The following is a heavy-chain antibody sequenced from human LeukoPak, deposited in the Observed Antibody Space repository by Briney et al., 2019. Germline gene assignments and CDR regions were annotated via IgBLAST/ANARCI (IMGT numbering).Heavy chain of an antibody. V-gene: IGHV1-8*01. J-gene: IGHJ4*02. CDR3: ARSFPIYSGYDRLFDY. CDR1: GYTFTSYD. Sequence: ASVKVSCKASGYTFTSYDINWVRQATGQGLEWMGWMNPNSGNTGYAQKFQGRVTMTRNTSISTAYMELSSLRSEDTAVYYCARSFPIYSGYDRLFDYWGQGTLVTVSS. CDR2: MNPNSGNT. D-gene: IGHD5-12*01.